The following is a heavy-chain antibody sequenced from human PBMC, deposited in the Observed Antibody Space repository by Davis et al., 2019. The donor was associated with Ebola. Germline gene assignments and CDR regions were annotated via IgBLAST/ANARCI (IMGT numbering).Heavy chain of an antibody. Sequence: SGPTLVKPTQTLTLTCTFSGFSLRTSGVGVGWIRQPPGKALEWLALIYWDDDKRYSPSLKSRLTITKDTSKNQVVLTMTNMDPVDTATYYCALCTVTKVGDYWGQGTLVTVSS. V-gene: IGHV2-5*02. CDR1: GFSLRTSGVG. J-gene: IGHJ4*02. CDR2: IYWDDDK. D-gene: IGHD4-17*01. CDR3: ALCTVTKVGDY.